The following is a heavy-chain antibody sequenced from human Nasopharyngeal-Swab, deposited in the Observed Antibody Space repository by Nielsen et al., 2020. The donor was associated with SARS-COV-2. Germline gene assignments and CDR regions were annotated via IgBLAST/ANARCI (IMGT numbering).Heavy chain of an antibody. D-gene: IGHD3-22*01. J-gene: IGHJ4*02. Sequence: WVRQAPGQGLEWMGGIMPIFGTANYAQKFQGRVTITADESTRTAYMELSSLRSEDTAMYYCAREGAHYYDSSGHFSHDYWGQGTLVTVSS. V-gene: IGHV1-69*01. CDR3: AREGAHYYDSSGHFSHDY. CDR2: IMPIFGTA.